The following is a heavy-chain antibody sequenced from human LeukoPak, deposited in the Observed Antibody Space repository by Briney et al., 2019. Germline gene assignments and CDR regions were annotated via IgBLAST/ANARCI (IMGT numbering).Heavy chain of an antibody. CDR1: GGTFSSYA. D-gene: IGHD3-10*01. V-gene: IGHV1-69*04. CDR2: IIPILGIA. Sequence: SVKVSCKASGGTFSSYAISWVRQAPGQGLEWMGRIIPILGIANYAQKFQGRVTITADKSTSTAYMELSGLRSEDTAVYYCAGKEDYYGSGSYYNVFDYWGQGTLVTVSS. J-gene: IGHJ4*02. CDR3: AGKEDYYGSGSYYNVFDY.